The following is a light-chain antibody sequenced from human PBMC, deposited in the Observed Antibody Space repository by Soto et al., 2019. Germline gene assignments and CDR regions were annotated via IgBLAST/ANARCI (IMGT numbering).Light chain of an antibody. V-gene: IGKV2-24*01. CDR2: RVS. CDR1: QSLVHSDGYTY. J-gene: IGKJ2*01. Sequence: IVMTQTPLSSPVTLGQPASISCRSSQSLVHSDGYTYLSWYQLKPGQPPRLLIYRVSNRFSGVPDSFSGRGAGTDFTLRISRVESEDVGVYFCMQATQFPPYTFGQGTKLEI. CDR3: MQATQFPPYT.